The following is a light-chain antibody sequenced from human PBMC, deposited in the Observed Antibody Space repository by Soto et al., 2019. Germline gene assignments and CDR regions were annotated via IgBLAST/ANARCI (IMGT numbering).Light chain of an antibody. CDR2: GAS. CDR1: QSIANN. Sequence: EIVMTQSPVTLYVSPGERATLSCRASQSIANNLAWYQQKPGQAPRLLIYGASTRATGIPARFSGSGSGTEFTLTISSLQPVDFATYFCQQYTSYWTFGQGTKVDIK. V-gene: IGKV3-15*01. J-gene: IGKJ1*01. CDR3: QQYTSYWT.